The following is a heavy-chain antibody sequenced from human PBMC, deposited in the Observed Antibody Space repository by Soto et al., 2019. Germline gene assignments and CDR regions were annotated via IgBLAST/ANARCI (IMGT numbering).Heavy chain of an antibody. CDR3: ATSLVTSRTRVDY. J-gene: IGHJ4*02. CDR1: AGSVSSGGYS. D-gene: IGHD1-26*01. V-gene: IGHV4-30-2*01. CDR2: IYHSGST. Sequence: SETLSLTCAVSAGSVSSGGYSWNWIRQPPGKGLEWIGYIYHSGSTNYNPPLKSRVTISLDRSKTQFSLQLTSVTAADTAVYYCATSLVTSRTRVDYWGQGTLVTVSS.